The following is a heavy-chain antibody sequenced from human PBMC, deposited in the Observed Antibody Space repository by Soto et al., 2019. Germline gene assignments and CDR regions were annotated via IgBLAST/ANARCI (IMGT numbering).Heavy chain of an antibody. J-gene: IGHJ4*02. CDR3: ARTPPMGADDNYYFEC. CDR2: IIPLFGTE. Sequence: ASVNVSCTPSGGTFSTFGISWVRQAPGQGLEWMGGIIPLFGTENYAQKLQDRVTITADESASTVYMDLRSLRSEDTAIYYCARTPPMGADDNYYFECWGKGAMVSVSS. V-gene: IGHV1-69*13. D-gene: IGHD1-1*01. CDR1: GGTFSTFG.